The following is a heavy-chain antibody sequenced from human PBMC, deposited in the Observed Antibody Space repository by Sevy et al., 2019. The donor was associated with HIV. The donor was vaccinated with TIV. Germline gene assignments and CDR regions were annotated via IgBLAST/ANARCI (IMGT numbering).Heavy chain of an antibody. CDR1: GFTFSDYA. D-gene: IGHD2-2*01. CDR2: INGKGRST. J-gene: IGHJ6*02. CDR3: AKTINSGGGVVPAANYYYYGLDV. Sequence: GGSLRLSCAASGFTFSDYAMNWVRQAPGKGLEWVSAINGKGRSTHYTDSVEGRFTISRDNAKSTLYLEMNSLRVEDTAVYYCAKTINSGGGVVPAANYYYYGLDVRGQGTTVTVSS. V-gene: IGHV3-23*01.